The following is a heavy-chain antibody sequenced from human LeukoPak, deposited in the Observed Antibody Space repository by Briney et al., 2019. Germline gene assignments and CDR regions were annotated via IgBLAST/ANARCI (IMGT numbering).Heavy chain of an antibody. CDR2: IYSIGNT. D-gene: IGHD6-6*01. CDR3: AALNIATRPWCFDY. Sequence: SETLSLTCTVSGGSISSYFWSWIRQPPGKGLQWIGYIYSIGNTNYNPSLKSRVTISVDTSKNQFSLKLSSVTDADTAVYYCAALNIATRPWCFDYWGQGTLVTVSS. CDR1: GGSISSYF. J-gene: IGHJ4*02. V-gene: IGHV4-59*01.